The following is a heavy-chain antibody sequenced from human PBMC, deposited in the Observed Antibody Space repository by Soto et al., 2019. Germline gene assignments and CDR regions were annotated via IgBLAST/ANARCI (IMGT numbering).Heavy chain of an antibody. Sequence: SVKVSCKASGGTFSSYAISWVRQAPGQGLEWMGGIIPIFGTANYAQKFQGRVTITADESTSTAYMELSSLRSEDTAVYYCAREGRPYSSYVEYYYYGMDVWGQGTTVTVSS. CDR3: AREGRPYSSYVEYYYYGMDV. J-gene: IGHJ6*02. V-gene: IGHV1-69*13. D-gene: IGHD5-12*01. CDR1: GGTFSSYA. CDR2: IIPIFGTA.